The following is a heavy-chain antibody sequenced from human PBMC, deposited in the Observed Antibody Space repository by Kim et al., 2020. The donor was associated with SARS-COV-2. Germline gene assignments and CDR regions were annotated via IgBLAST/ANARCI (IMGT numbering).Heavy chain of an antibody. Sequence: QKFQGRVTITADESTSTAYMELSSLRSEDTAVYYCARASAKYYYYYGMDVWGQGTTVTVSS. J-gene: IGHJ6*02. CDR3: ARASAKYYYYYGMDV. V-gene: IGHV1-69*01.